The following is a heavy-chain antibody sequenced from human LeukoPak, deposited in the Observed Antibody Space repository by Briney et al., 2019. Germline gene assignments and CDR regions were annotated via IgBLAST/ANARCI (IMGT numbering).Heavy chain of an antibody. CDR3: ARDKDYGDYFGY. D-gene: IGHD4-17*01. V-gene: IGHV1-2*02. J-gene: IGHJ4*02. Sequence: ASVKVSCKASGYTFTSYYMHWVRQAPGQGLEWMGWINPNSGGTNYAQKFQGRVTMTRDTSISTAYMELSRLRSDDTAVYYCARDKDYGDYFGYWGQGTLVTVSS. CDR1: GYTFTSYY. CDR2: INPNSGGT.